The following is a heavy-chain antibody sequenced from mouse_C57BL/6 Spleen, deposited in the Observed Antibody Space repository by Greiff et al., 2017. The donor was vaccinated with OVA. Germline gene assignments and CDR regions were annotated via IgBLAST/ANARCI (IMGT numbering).Heavy chain of an antibody. V-gene: IGHV1-15*01. D-gene: IGHD1-1*01. CDR2: IDPETGGT. CDR1: GYTFTDYE. Sequence: QLQQSGAELVRPGASVTLSCKASGYTFTDYEMHWVKQTPVHGLEWIGAIDPETGGTAYNQKFKGKAILTADKSSSTAYMELRSLTSEDSAVYYCTNYGSNWYFDVWGTGTTVTVSS. J-gene: IGHJ1*03. CDR3: TNYGSNWYFDV.